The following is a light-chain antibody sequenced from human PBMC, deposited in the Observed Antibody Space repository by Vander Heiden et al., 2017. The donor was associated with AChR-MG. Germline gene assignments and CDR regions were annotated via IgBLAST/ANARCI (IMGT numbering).Light chain of an antibody. Sequence: QPALTEPAPVPASPAQSITISCTGTSSGVGGYNCVSWYQQHPGKAPKLMIYDVSNRPSGVSNRFSGSKSGNTASLTISGLQAEDEADYYCSSCTSSNTVVFGGGTKLTVL. CDR2: DVS. V-gene: IGLV2-14*03. J-gene: IGLJ2*01. CDR3: SSCTSSNTVV. CDR1: SSGVGGYNC.